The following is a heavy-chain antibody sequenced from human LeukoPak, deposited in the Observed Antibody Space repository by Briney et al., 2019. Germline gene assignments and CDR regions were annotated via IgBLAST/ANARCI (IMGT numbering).Heavy chain of an antibody. Sequence: SETLSLTCTVSGGSISSYYWSWIRQPAGKGLEWIGRIYTSGSTNYNPSLKSRVTMSVDTSKNQFSLKPSSVTAADTAVYYCAGGPHTARLNYYYGMDVWGQGTTVTVSS. CDR1: GGSISSYY. J-gene: IGHJ6*02. CDR2: IYTSGST. D-gene: IGHD5-18*01. CDR3: AGGPHTARLNYYYGMDV. V-gene: IGHV4-4*07.